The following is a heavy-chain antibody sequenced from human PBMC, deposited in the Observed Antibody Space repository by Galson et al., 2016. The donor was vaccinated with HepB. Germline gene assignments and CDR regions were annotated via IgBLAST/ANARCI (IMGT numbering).Heavy chain of an antibody. CDR2: ISWDGGSA. CDR3: ARQLAVAGEETFDY. D-gene: IGHD6-19*01. Sequence: SLRLSCAASGFTFDDYTMHWVRQAPGKGLEWVSLISWDGGSAYYADSVKGRFTISRDNSKDSLYLQMNSLRTEDTALYYCARQLAVAGEETFDYWGQGTLVTVSS. CDR1: GFTFDDYT. V-gene: IGHV3-43*01. J-gene: IGHJ4*02.